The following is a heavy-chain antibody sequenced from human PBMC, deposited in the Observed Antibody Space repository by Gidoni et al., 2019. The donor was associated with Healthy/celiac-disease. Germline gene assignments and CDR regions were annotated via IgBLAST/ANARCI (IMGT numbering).Heavy chain of an antibody. CDR1: GFTFSSYA. Sequence: QVQLVESGGGVVQPGRSLRLSCAASGFTFSSYAMHWVRQAPGKGLEWVAVISYDGSNKYYADSVKGRFTISRDNSKNTLYLQMNSLRAEDTAVYYCALSGCSSTSCQYFQHWGQGTLVTVSS. CDR3: ALSGCSSTSCQYFQH. CDR2: ISYDGSNK. D-gene: IGHD2-2*01. J-gene: IGHJ1*01. V-gene: IGHV3-30-3*01.